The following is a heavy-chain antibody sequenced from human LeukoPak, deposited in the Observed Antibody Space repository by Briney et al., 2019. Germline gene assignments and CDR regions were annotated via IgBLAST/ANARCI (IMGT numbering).Heavy chain of an antibody. J-gene: IGHJ4*02. Sequence: ASVKVSCKASGYTFISCFIHWVRQAPGQGLEWMGIINPSGGSTRYAQKFQGRVTMTRDTSTSTVYMEMSSLRSEDTAVYYCARSGGDAIRPFDYWGQGTLATVSS. CDR2: INPSGGST. D-gene: IGHD2-21*02. V-gene: IGHV1-46*01. CDR3: ARSGGDAIRPFDY. CDR1: GYTFISCF.